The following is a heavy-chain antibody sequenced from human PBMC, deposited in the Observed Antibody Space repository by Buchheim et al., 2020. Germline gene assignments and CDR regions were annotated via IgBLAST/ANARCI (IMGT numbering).Heavy chain of an antibody. CDR1: GFTFSSYA. Sequence: QVQLVESGGGVVQPGRSLRLSCAASGFTFSSYAMHWVRQAPGKGLEWVAVISYDGSSKYYADSVKGRFTISRDNSKNTLYLKMNSLRAEDTAVYYCASPPGDDGDPYYYYYGMDVWGQGTT. CDR2: ISYDGSSK. J-gene: IGHJ6*02. V-gene: IGHV3-30-3*01. D-gene: IGHD4-17*01. CDR3: ASPPGDDGDPYYYYYGMDV.